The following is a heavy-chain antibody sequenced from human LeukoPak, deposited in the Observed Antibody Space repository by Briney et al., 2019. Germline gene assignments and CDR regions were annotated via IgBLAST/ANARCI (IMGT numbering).Heavy chain of an antibody. J-gene: IGHJ4*02. CDR2: VYYSGTA. V-gene: IGHV4-39*01. Sequence: SETLSLTCTVSGGSISSSTYYWGWIRQPPGQGLEWIGSVYYSGTAYYKSSLKGRVIVVVDTSKNQFSLTLSSVTAADTAIYYCARHGSATGWYRSHFDYWGQGALVTVSS. CDR3: ARHGSATGWYRSHFDY. CDR1: GGSISSSTYY. D-gene: IGHD6-19*01.